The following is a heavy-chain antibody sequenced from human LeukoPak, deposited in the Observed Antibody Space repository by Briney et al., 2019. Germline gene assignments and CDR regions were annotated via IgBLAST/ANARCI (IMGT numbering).Heavy chain of an antibody. CDR2: INPNSGGT. CDR1: GYTFTGYY. Sequence: ASVKVSCKASGYTFTGYYMHWVRQAPGQGLEWMGWINPNSGGTNYAQKFQGRVTMTRDTSISTAYMELSRLRSDDTAVYYCASSAREGFWRGYGNWFDPWGQGTLVTVSS. J-gene: IGHJ5*02. CDR3: ASSAREGFWRGYGNWFDP. V-gene: IGHV1-2*02. D-gene: IGHD3-3*01.